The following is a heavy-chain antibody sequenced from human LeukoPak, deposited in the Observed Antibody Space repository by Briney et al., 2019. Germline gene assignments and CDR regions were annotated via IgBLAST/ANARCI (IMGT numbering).Heavy chain of an antibody. V-gene: IGHV5-51*01. Sequence: PGESLKISCKGSGYSFTSYWIGWVRPMPGKGLEWMGIIYPGDSDTRYSPSFQGQVTISADKSISTAYLQWSSLKASDTAMYYCARVVTVRSNAFDIWGQGTMVTVSS. CDR2: IYPGDSDT. D-gene: IGHD4-23*01. CDR3: ARVVTVRSNAFDI. J-gene: IGHJ3*02. CDR1: GYSFTSYW.